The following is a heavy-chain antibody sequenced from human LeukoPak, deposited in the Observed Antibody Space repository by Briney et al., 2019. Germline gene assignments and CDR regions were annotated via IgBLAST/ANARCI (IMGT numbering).Heavy chain of an antibody. Sequence: SQTLSLTCAFSGDSVSSNSAAWNWIRQSPSRGLEWLGRTVYRSKWYYDYAVSVQSRITINADTSKNQFSLHLNSATPEDTAVYYCARSTALVGDDWVDPWGQGTLVTVSS. J-gene: IGHJ5*02. CDR3: ARSTALVGDDWVDP. CDR1: GDSVSSNSAA. V-gene: IGHV6-1*01. CDR2: TVYRSKWYY. D-gene: IGHD2-21*01.